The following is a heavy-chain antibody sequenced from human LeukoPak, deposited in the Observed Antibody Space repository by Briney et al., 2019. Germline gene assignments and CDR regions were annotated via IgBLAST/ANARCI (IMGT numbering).Heavy chain of an antibody. V-gene: IGHV4-31*01. CDR2: IDSRGST. Sequence: LAWVGYIDSRGSTHYTPSLKSQVTISVDTSKNQFALPLSSVAAADTAVYYCARELRENYYDSSGYSDDWGQGTLVTVSS. J-gene: IGHJ4*02. CDR3: ARELRENYYDSSGYSDD. D-gene: IGHD3-22*01.